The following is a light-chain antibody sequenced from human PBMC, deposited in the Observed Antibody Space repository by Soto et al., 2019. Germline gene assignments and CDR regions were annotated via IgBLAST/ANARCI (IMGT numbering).Light chain of an antibody. CDR3: SSYTTSSTRV. V-gene: IGLV2-14*03. CDR2: EVI. CDR1: SSDVGAYDF. Sequence: QSALTQPASVSGSPGQSITISCTGTSSDVGAYDFVSWYQQHPDKAPKIMIYEVIYRPSGVSNRFSGSKSVNTATLTISGLQAEDEGDYYCSSYTTSSTRVFGTGTKLTVL. J-gene: IGLJ1*01.